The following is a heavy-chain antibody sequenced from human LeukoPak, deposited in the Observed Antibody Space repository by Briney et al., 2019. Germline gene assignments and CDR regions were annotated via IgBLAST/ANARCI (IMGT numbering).Heavy chain of an antibody. CDR2: IYYSGST. CDR3: ARRSVAVRGFDY. D-gene: IGHD3-10*01. CDR1: GGSIRSYY. J-gene: IGHJ4*02. V-gene: IGHV4-39*01. Sequence: SETLSLTCTVSGGSIRSYYWSWIRQPPGKGLEWIGSIYYSGSTYYNPSLKSRVTISVDTSKNQFSLKLSSVTAADTAVYYCARRSVAVRGFDYWGQGTLVTVSS.